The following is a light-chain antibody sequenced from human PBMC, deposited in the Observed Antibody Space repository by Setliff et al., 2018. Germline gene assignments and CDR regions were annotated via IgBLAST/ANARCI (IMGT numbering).Light chain of an antibody. J-gene: IGLJ3*02. Sequence: QSVLTQPASVSGSPGQSITISCTGTSSDVGSYNLVSWYQQHPGKAPKLMISDVTKRPSGVSSRFSGSKSGYTASLTISGLQAEDEADYYCSSYTTSVALVFGGGTKVTVL. V-gene: IGLV2-14*02. CDR1: SSDVGSYNL. CDR3: SSYTTSVALV. CDR2: DVT.